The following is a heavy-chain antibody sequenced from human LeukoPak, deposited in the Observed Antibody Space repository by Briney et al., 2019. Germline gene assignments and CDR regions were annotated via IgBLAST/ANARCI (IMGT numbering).Heavy chain of an antibody. CDR3: ARGSRSTYYDSSGQYFQH. CDR1: GGSISSYY. J-gene: IGHJ1*01. D-gene: IGHD3-22*01. CDR2: IYYSGST. Sequence: SETLSLTCTVSGGSISSYYWSWIRQPPGKGLEWIGYIYYSGSTNYNPSLKSRVTISVDTSKNQFSLKLSSVTAADTAVYYCARGSRSTYYDSSGQYFQHWGRGTLVTVSS. V-gene: IGHV4-59*01.